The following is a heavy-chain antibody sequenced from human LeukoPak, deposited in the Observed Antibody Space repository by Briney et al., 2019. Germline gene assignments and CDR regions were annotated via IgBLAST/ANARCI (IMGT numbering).Heavy chain of an antibody. CDR2: ISGSGGST. Sequence: GSLRLSCAASGFTFSSYAMSWVRQAPGKGLEWVSAISGSGGSTYHADSVKGRFTISRDNSKNTLYLQMNSLRAEDTAVYYCAKHPGRYCSGGSCSYFHYWGQGTLVTVSS. CDR3: AKHPGRYCSGGSCSYFHY. V-gene: IGHV3-23*01. J-gene: IGHJ4*02. CDR1: GFTFSSYA. D-gene: IGHD2-15*01.